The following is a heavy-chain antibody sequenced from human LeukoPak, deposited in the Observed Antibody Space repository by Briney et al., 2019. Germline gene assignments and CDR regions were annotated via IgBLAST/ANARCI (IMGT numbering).Heavy chain of an antibody. CDR3: AKGGAISGWYWFVP. CDR2: ISGSGDEA. D-gene: IGHD6-19*01. J-gene: IGHJ5*02. Sequence: GGSLRLSCAASGLTFSNYAMNWVRQAPGKGLEWVSSISGSGDEAHHADSVKGRFTISRDNSKNTLYLQMNSLRAEDTALYYCAKGGAISGWYWFVPWGQGTLVTVSS. V-gene: IGHV3-23*01. CDR1: GLTFSNYA.